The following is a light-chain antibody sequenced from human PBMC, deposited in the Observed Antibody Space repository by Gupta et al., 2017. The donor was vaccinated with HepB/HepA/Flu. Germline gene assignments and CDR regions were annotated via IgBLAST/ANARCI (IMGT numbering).Light chain of an antibody. J-gene: IGKJ5*01. CDR1: QNFSSKY. Sequence: IDLTQAPDSLSLSPGEKATLSFTGSQNFSSKYLAWYRQQPGQAPTVLLYGTSSRAAGVPHRFSGSGSGREFSPTITRVEPADSSVYYCQQYGTTPRTFGQGTQLE. CDR2: GTS. V-gene: IGKV3-20*01. CDR3: QQYGTTPRT.